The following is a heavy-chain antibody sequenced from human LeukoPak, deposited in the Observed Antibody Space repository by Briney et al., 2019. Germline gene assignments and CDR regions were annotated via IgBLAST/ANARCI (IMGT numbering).Heavy chain of an antibody. Sequence: SETLSLTCTVSGYTISSGYYWGWVRQPPGKGLEWIGEIYHSGSTNYNPSLKSRVTISVDKSKNQFSLKLSSVTAADTAVYYCARDIVGSSHFDYWGQGTLVTVSS. V-gene: IGHV4-38-2*02. J-gene: IGHJ4*02. CDR3: ARDIVGSSHFDY. D-gene: IGHD6-13*01. CDR1: GYTISSGYY. CDR2: IYHSGST.